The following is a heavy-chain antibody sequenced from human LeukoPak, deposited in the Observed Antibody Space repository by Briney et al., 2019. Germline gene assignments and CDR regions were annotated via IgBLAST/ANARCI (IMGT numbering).Heavy chain of an antibody. CDR3: ARASPPPSPYYFDY. J-gene: IGHJ4*02. Sequence: GGSLRLSCAASGFTFSSYWMSWVRQAPGKGLEWVANIKQDGSEKYYVDSVKGRFTISRDNAKNSLYLPMNSLRAEDTAVYYCARASPPPSPYYFDYWGQGTLVTVSS. V-gene: IGHV3-7*01. CDR1: GFTFSSYW. CDR2: IKQDGSEK.